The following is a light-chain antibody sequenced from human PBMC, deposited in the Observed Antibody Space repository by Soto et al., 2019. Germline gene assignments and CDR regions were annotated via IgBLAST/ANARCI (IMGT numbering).Light chain of an antibody. CDR1: QSISSY. CDR3: QQYGSSPLT. Sequence: DIQMTQSPSSLSASVGDRVTITCRASQSISSYLNWYQQKPGKAPKLLIYDASTLESWVPSRFSGSGSGTEYTLTISSLQPDDFAVYYCQQYGSSPLTFGRGTKVDIK. CDR2: DAS. V-gene: IGKV1-39*01. J-gene: IGKJ4*01.